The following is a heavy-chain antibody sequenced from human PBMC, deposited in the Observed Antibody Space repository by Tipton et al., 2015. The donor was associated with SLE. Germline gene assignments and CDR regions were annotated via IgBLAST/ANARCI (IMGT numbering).Heavy chain of an antibody. D-gene: IGHD6-6*01. J-gene: IGHJ2*01. V-gene: IGHV4-34*01. CDR3: ARGGIAARPLAL. Sequence: TLSLTCAVYGGSFSGYYWSWIRQPPGKGLEWIGEINHSGSTNYNPSLKSRVTISVDTSKNQFSRKLSSVTAADTAVYYCARGGIAARPLALWGRGTLVTVSS. CDR2: INHSGST. CDR1: GGSFSGYY.